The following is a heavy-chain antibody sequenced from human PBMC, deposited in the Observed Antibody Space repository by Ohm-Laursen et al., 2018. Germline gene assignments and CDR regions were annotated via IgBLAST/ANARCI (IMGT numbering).Heavy chain of an antibody. Sequence: ASVKVSCKASGYTFTNYYMHWVRQAPRQGLEWMGIINTGGGSTSHAQKFQGRLTMTRDTSTSTVYMELSSLRSEDTAMYYCARGQPIDFWGQGTLVTVSS. V-gene: IGHV1-46*01. J-gene: IGHJ4*02. CDR2: INTGGGST. CDR3: ARGQPIDF. CDR1: GYTFTNYY.